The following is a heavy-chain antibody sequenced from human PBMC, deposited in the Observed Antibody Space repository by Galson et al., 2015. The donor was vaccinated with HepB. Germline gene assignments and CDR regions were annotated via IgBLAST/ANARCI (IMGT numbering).Heavy chain of an antibody. CDR3: ARWESFIDVAGMGLGFDY. CDR2: INHSGST. CDR1: GGSFSGYY. J-gene: IGHJ4*02. D-gene: IGHD6-19*01. Sequence: CAVYGGSFSGYYWSWICQPPGKGLEWIGEINHSGSTNYNLSLKSRLTISIDTSKNQFFLNLKSMTAADTAVYYCARWESFIDVAGMGLGFDYWGQGSLVTVSS. V-gene: IGHV4-34*01.